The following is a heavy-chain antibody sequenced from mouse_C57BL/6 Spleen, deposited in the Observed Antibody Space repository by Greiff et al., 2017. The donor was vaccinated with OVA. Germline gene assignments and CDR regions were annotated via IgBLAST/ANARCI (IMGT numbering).Heavy chain of an antibody. CDR1: GYSFTSYY. D-gene: IGHD2-5*01. V-gene: IGHV1-66*01. CDR3: ARGAIRSNFPMDY. CDR2: IYPGSGNT. J-gene: IGHJ4*01. Sequence: QVQLQQSGPELVKPGASVKISCKASGYSFTSYYIHWVKQRPGQGLEWIGWIYPGSGNTKYNEKFKGKATLTADTSSSTAYMQLSSLTSEDSAVYYCARGAIRSNFPMDYWGQGTSVTVSS.